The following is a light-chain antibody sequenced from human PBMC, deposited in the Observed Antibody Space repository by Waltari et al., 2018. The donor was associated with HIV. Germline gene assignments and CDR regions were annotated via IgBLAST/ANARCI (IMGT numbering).Light chain of an antibody. CDR2: RNG. Sequence: QSVLTQPPSASGTPGQRVTLSCSGRNSNIGTNYVYWYQQLPGTTPKLLIYRNGQRPSGVPDRFSGSKSGTSASLAISGLRSEDEAAYYCATWDDILSGLVFGGGTKLTVL. CDR1: NSNIGTNY. J-gene: IGLJ3*02. CDR3: ATWDDILSGLV. V-gene: IGLV1-47*01.